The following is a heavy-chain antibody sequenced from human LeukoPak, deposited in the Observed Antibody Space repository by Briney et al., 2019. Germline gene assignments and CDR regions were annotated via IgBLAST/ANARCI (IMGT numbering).Heavy chain of an antibody. CDR3: VRRHTILAY. CDR1: GFTFSNYW. CDR2: TNEDESEK. J-gene: IGHJ4*02. V-gene: IGHV3-7*04. D-gene: IGHD3-9*01. Sequence: GGSLRLSCAASGFTFSNYWMSWVRQAPGKGLEWVANTNEDESEKNYVDSVKGRFTISRDNAKNSLYLQMDSLRAEDTAVFYCVRRHTILAYWGQGAPVTVSS.